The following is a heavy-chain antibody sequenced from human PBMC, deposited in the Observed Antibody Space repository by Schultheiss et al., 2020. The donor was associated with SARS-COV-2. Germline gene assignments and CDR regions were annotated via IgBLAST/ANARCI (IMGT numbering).Heavy chain of an antibody. CDR2: INPNSGGT. J-gene: IGHJ6*03. V-gene: IGHV1-2*06. CDR1: GYTFTGYY. D-gene: IGHD2-15*01. CDR3: ARDGMAAALNYYYYYMDV. Sequence: GESLKISCKASGYTFTGYYMHWVRQAPGQGLEWMGRINPNSGGTNYAQKFQGRVTMTRDTSISTAYMELSRLRSDDTAVYYCARDGMAAALNYYYYYMDVWGKGTTVTVSS.